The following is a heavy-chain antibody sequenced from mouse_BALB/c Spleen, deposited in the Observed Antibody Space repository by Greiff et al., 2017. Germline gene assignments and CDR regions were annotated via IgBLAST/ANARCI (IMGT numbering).Heavy chain of an antibody. CDR2: IWAGGST. CDR3: ARPVAAYYGNYYAMDY. J-gene: IGHJ4*01. V-gene: IGHV2-9*02. D-gene: IGHD2-10*01. CDR1: GFSLTSYG. Sequence: QVQLKESGPGLVAPSQSLSITCTVSGFSLTSYGVHWVRQPPGKGLEWLGVIWAGGSTNYNSALMSRLSISKDNSKSQVFLKMNSLQTDDTAMYYCARPVAAYYGNYYAMDYWGQGTSVTVSS.